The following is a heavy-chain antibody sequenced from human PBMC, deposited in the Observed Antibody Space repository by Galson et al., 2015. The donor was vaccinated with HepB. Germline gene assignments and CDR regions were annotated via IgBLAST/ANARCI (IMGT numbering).Heavy chain of an antibody. CDR3: ARDHGDILTGTNRLGGGWYMDV. V-gene: IGHV3-66*01. Sequence: SLRLSCAASGFTVSSNYMSWVRQAPGKGLEWVSVIYSGGSTYYADSVKGRFTISRDNSKNTLYLQMNSLRAEDTAVYYCARDHGDILTGTNRLGGGWYMDVWAKGPTVTVSS. J-gene: IGHJ6*03. CDR1: GFTVSSNY. CDR2: IYSGGST. D-gene: IGHD3-9*01.